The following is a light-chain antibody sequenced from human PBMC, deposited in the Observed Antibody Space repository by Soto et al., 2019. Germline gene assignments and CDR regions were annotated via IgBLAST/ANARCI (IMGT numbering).Light chain of an antibody. CDR3: QQRSNWPGLT. J-gene: IGKJ4*01. V-gene: IGKV3-11*01. Sequence: EIVLTQSPATLSLSPGERATLSCRASQSVSSYLAWYQQKPGHAPRLLIYDASNRATGIPARFSGSGSGTDFTLTLSSLEPEDFAVYYCQQRSNWPGLTFGGGTKVEIK. CDR1: QSVSSY. CDR2: DAS.